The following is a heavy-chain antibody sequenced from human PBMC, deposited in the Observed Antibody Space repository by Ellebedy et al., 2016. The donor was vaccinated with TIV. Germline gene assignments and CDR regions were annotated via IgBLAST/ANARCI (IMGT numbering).Heavy chain of an antibody. V-gene: IGHV4-34*01. Sequence: MPSETLSLTFAVYGGSFSGYYWSWIRQPPGKGLEWIGEINHSGSTNYNPSLKSRVTISVDTSKNQFSLKLSSVTAADTAVYYCARARFGELSDYWGQGTLVTVSS. D-gene: IGHD3-10*01. CDR3: ARARFGELSDY. CDR1: GGSFSGYY. J-gene: IGHJ4*02. CDR2: INHSGST.